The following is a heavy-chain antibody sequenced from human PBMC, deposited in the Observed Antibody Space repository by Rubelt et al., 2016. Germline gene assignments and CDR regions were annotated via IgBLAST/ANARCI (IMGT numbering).Heavy chain of an antibody. CDR3: ASRYCSTTSCYHFDY. D-gene: IGHD2-2*01. CDR2: LIPLLGVA. Sequence: QVQLVQSGAEVKKPGSSVKVSCKASGGTSRTYSLSWVRQAPGQGLEWMGRLIPLLGVANYAQKFQGRVPITADKSTSPAYMELSSLTSEDTAVYYCASRYCSTTSCYHFDYWGQGTLVTVSS. CDR1: GGTSRTYS. V-gene: IGHV1-69*04. J-gene: IGHJ4*02.